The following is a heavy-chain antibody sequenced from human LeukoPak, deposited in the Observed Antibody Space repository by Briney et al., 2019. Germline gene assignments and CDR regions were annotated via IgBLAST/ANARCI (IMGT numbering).Heavy chain of an antibody. V-gene: IGHV3-33*01. CDR3: ARRVIVVVPADAFDI. CDR2: IWYDGSNK. Sequence: GGSLRLSCAASGFTFSSYGMHWVRQAPGKGLEWVAVIWYDGSNKYYADSVKGRFTISRDNSKNTLYLQMNSLRSDDTAVYYCARRVIVVVPADAFDIWGQGTMVTVSS. CDR1: GFTFSSYG. J-gene: IGHJ3*02. D-gene: IGHD2-2*01.